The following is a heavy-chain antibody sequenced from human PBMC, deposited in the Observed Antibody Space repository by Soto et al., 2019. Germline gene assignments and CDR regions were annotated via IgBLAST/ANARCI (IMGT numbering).Heavy chain of an antibody. J-gene: IGHJ6*02. Sequence: PSDTLSLTCTVSGGSITSGGYSWPWIRQSPGKGLEWIGYTYQSGSAYYNPSLKSRVTISVDRSKNQFSLNLTSVTAANTAVYYCANDFYGMDVRGQGXTVPISS. V-gene: IGHV4-30-2*06. D-gene: IGHD1-1*01. CDR3: ANDFYGMDV. CDR1: GGSITSGGYS. CDR2: TYQSGSA.